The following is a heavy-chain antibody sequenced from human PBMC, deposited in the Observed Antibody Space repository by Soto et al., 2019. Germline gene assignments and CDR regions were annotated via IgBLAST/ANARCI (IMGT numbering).Heavy chain of an antibody. CDR1: GGTFSSYA. V-gene: IGHV1-69*12. Sequence: QVQLVQSGAEVKKPGSSVKVSCKASGGTFSSYAISWVRQAPGQGLEWMGGIIPIFGTANYAQKFQGRVTITADESAGTADMELRSLRSEDTAVYCCASSGAKYYYNGMDVWGQGGTVTVSS. CDR3: ASSGAKYYYNGMDV. J-gene: IGHJ6*02. D-gene: IGHD6-25*01. CDR2: IIPIFGTA.